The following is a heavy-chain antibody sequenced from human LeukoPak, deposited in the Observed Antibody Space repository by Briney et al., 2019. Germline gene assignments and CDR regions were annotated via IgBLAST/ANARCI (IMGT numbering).Heavy chain of an antibody. CDR3: ARDVGFGGRLFGDY. CDR2: IYHSGST. V-gene: IGHV4-30-2*01. J-gene: IGHJ4*02. Sequence: SQTLSLTCAVSGGSISSGGYSWSWIRQPPGKGLEWIGYIYHSGSTYYNPSLKSRVTISVDRSKNQFSLKLSSVTAADTAVYYCARDVGFGGRLFGDYWGQGTLVTVSS. CDR1: GGSISSGGYS. D-gene: IGHD3-10*01.